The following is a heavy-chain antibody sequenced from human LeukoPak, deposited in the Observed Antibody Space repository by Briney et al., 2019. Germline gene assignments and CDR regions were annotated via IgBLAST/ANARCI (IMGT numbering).Heavy chain of an antibody. CDR1: RFTFSSYG. J-gene: IGHJ4*02. Sequence: GGSLRLSCAASRFTFSSYGMHWVRQAPGKGLEWVVVISYDGSNKYYADSVKGRFTISRDNSKNTLYVQMNSLRAEDTAVYYCAKAGQWLAPGDYWGQGTLVTVSS. V-gene: IGHV3-30*18. CDR3: AKAGQWLAPGDY. D-gene: IGHD6-19*01. CDR2: ISYDGSNK.